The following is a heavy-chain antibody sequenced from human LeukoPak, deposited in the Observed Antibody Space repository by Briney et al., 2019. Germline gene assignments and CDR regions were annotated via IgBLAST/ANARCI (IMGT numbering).Heavy chain of an antibody. D-gene: IGHD2-2*01. J-gene: IGHJ5*02. CDR2: IIPIFGIA. Sequence: SVKLSCKASGGTFSSYAISWVRQAPGQGLEWMGRIIPIFGIANYAQQSQGRVTITADKSTSTAYMELSSLRSEYTAVYYWARGEIVVVPAAYAWFDPWGQGTLVTVSS. CDR3: ARGEIVVVPAAYAWFDP. CDR1: GGTFSSYA. V-gene: IGHV1-69*04.